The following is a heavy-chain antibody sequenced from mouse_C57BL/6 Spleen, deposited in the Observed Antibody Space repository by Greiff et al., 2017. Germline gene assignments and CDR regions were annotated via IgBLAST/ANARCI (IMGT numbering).Heavy chain of an antibody. V-gene: IGHV1-50*01. CDR2: IDPSDSYT. CDR3: ARREITTDFDY. Sequence: QVQLQQPGAELVKPGASVKLSCTASGYTFTSYWMQWVKQRPGQGLEWIGEIDPSDSYTNYNQTFKGKATLTVDTSSSTAYMQLSSLTSEDSAVYYCARREITTDFDYWGQGTTLTVSS. D-gene: IGHD1-1*01. CDR1: GYTFTSYW. J-gene: IGHJ2*01.